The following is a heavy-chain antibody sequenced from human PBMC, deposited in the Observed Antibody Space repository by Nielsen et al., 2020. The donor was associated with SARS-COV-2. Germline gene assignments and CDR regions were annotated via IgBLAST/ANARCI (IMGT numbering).Heavy chain of an antibody. CDR3: ASSSSGWYLYYFDY. V-gene: IGHV1-2*06. CDR2: INPNSGGT. D-gene: IGHD6-19*01. Sequence: VKVSCKASGYTFTGYYMHWVRQAPGQGLEWMGRINPNSGGTNYAQKFQGRVTMTRDTSISTAYMELSRLRSDDTAVYYCASSSSGWYLYYFDYWGQGTLVTVSS. CDR1: GYTFTGYY. J-gene: IGHJ4*02.